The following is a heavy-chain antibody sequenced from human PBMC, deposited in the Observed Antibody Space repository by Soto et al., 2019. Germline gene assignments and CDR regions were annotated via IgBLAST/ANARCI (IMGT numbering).Heavy chain of an antibody. J-gene: IGHJ6*02. CDR2: ISYDGSNK. Sequence: QVQLVESGGGVVQPGRSLRLSCAASGFTFSSYGMHWVRQAPGKGLEWVALISYDGSNKYYADSVKGRFTISRDNSKNTLYLQMNSLRAEDTAVYYCAKDVVVGATTGLGDYYYYYGMDVWGQGTTVTVSS. D-gene: IGHD1-26*01. V-gene: IGHV3-30*18. CDR3: AKDVVVGATTGLGDYYYYYGMDV. CDR1: GFTFSSYG.